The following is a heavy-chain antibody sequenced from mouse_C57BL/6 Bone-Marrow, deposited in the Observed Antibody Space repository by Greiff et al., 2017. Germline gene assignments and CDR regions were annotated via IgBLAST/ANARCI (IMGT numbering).Heavy chain of an antibody. CDR3: ATLLPGYFDV. Sequence: QVQLKESGAELVRPGASVKLSCKASGYTFTDYYINWVKQRPGQGLEWIARIYPGSGNTYYNEKFKGKATLTAEKSSSTAYMQLSSLTSEDSAVYFCATLLPGYFDVWGTGTTVTVSS. CDR2: IYPGSGNT. J-gene: IGHJ1*03. D-gene: IGHD1-1*01. CDR1: GYTFTDYY. V-gene: IGHV1-76*01.